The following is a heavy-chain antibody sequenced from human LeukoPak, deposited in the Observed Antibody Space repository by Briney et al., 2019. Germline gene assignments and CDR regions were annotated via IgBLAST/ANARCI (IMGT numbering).Heavy chain of an antibody. V-gene: IGHV3-21*01. CDR3: ARSSRIAAAIWYNWFDP. J-gene: IGHJ5*02. CDR1: GFTFSSYS. Sequence: GGSLRLSGAASGFTFSSYSMNWVRQAPGKGLEWVSSISSSSSYIYYADSVKGRFTISRDNAKNSLYLQMNSLRAEDTAVYYCARSSRIAAAIWYNWFDPWGQGTLVTVSS. CDR2: ISSSSSYI. D-gene: IGHD6-13*01.